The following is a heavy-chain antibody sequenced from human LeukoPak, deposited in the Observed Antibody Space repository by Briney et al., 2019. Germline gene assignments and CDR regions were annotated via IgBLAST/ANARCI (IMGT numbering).Heavy chain of an antibody. Sequence: PGGSLRLSCAASGFTFSSYSMNWVRQAPGKGLEWVSSISSSSSYIYYADSVKGRFTISRDNAKNSLYLQMNSLRAEDTAVYYCARVMVRGVTPYYMDVWGKGTTVTLSS. CDR1: GFTFSSYS. V-gene: IGHV3-21*01. CDR3: ARVMVRGVTPYYMDV. CDR2: ISSSSSYI. D-gene: IGHD3-10*01. J-gene: IGHJ6*03.